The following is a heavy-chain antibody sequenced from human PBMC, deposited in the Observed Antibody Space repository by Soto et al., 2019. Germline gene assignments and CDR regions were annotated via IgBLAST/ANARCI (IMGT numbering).Heavy chain of an antibody. V-gene: IGHV4-31*03. J-gene: IGHJ3*02. Sequence: PSETLSLTCTVSGGSISSGGYYWSWIRQHPGKGLEWIGYIYYSGSTYYNPSLKSRVTISVDTSKNQFSLKLSSVTAADTAVYYCAGQGLKSAFDIWGQGTMVTVSS. CDR2: IYYSGST. CDR1: GGSISSGGYY. CDR3: AGQGLKSAFDI.